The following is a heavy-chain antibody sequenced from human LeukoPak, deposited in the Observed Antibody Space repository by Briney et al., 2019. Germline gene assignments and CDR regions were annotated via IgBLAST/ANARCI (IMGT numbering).Heavy chain of an antibody. CDR1: GFTFSSYA. J-gene: IGHJ6*02. CDR2: ISYDGRNQ. V-gene: IGHV3-30*04. D-gene: IGHD3-10*01. CDR3: ARGSSGDYYRYYGMDV. Sequence: GGSLRLSCADSGFTFSSYAMHWVRQAPGKGLEWMAVISYDGRNQYYADSVKGRFTISRDDSKNTLYLHMDSLRPEDTAVYYCARGSSGDYYRYYGMDVWGQRTTVTVSS.